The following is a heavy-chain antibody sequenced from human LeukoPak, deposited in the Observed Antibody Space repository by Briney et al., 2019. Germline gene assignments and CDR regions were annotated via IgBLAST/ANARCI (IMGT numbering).Heavy chain of an antibody. V-gene: IGHV3-43*02. CDR2: ISGDGGST. CDR1: GFTFDDYA. D-gene: IGHD3-22*01. Sequence: GGSLRLSCAASGFTFDDYAMHWVRQAPGKGLEWVSLISGDGGSTYYADSVKGRFTISRDNSKNSLYLQMNSLRTEDTALYYCAKGLGSGYYPYYFDYWGQGTLATVSS. CDR3: AKGLGSGYYPYYFDY. J-gene: IGHJ4*02.